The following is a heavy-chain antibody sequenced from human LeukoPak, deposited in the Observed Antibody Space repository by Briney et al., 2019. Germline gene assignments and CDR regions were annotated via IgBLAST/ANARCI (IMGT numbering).Heavy chain of an antibody. Sequence: PSETLSLTCTVSGGSIGSYYWTWIRQPPGKGLEWIGYIYYSGSTNYNPSLKSQVTISVDTSKNQFSLKLSSVTTADTAVYYCARYYYDNSGSIYAFDIWGQGTMVTVSS. CDR3: ARYYYDNSGSIYAFDI. V-gene: IGHV4-59*01. CDR1: GGSIGSYY. D-gene: IGHD3-22*01. CDR2: IYYSGST. J-gene: IGHJ3*02.